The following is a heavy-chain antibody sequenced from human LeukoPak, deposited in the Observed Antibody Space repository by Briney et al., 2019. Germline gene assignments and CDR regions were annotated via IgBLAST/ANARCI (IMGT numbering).Heavy chain of an antibody. CDR1: GFTFSDYY. D-gene: IGHD6-19*01. J-gene: IGHJ5*02. CDR2: ISSSGSTI. Sequence: GGSLRLSCAASGFTFSDYYMSWIRQAPGKGLEWVSYISSSGSTIYYADSVKGRFTISRDNAKNSLYLQMNSLRAEDTAVYYCARDHIAVAGTSWFDPWGQGTRVTVSS. V-gene: IGHV3-11*01. CDR3: ARDHIAVAGTSWFDP.